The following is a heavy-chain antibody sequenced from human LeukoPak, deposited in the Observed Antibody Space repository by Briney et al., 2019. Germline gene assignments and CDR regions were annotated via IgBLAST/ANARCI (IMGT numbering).Heavy chain of an antibody. V-gene: IGHV4-34*01. CDR2: INHSGST. CDR3: ARVDSSSSY. Sequence: SETLSLTCTVSGGSISSYYWSWIRQPPGKGLEWIGEINHSGSTNYNPSLKSRVTISVDTSKNQFSLKLSSVTAADTAVYYCARVDSSSSYWGQGTLVTVSS. J-gene: IGHJ4*02. D-gene: IGHD6-6*01. CDR1: GGSISSYY.